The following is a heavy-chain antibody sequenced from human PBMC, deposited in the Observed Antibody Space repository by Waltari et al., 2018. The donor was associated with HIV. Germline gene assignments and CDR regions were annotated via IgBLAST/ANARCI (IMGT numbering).Heavy chain of an antibody. CDR1: GGSVSSSSYF. D-gene: IGHD1-26*01. V-gene: IGHV4-39*01. CDR3: ARHALRVGAAYWNFDL. CDR2: IYYTGRA. J-gene: IGHJ2*01. Sequence: QLQLQESGPGLVKPSETLSLTCAVSGGSVSSSSYFWGWIRQPPGKGLEWVGRIYYTGRASYNPSLKSQVTISVDTSKNQFSLKVTSVTAADTAVYYCARHALRVGAAYWNFDLWGRGTLVTVSS.